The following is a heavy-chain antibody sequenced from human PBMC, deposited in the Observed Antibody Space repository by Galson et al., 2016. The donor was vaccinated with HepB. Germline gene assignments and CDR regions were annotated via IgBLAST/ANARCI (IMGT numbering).Heavy chain of an antibody. CDR2: TYSSGVT. V-gene: IGHV4-61*02. CDR3: ARDLEAGSHTWGMDV. J-gene: IGHJ6*04. D-gene: IGHD3-16*01. CDR1: GGSINTGTYL. Sequence: TLSLTCTVSGGSINTGTYLWAWIRQPAGKTLEWIGRTYSSGVTNYNPSLRGRVAISIDASKNQFSLRLSDVTAADTAVYYCARDLEAGSHTWGMDVWGKGATVTVSS.